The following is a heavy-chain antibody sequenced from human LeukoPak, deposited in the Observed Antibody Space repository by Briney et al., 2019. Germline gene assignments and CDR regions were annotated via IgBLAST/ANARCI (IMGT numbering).Heavy chain of an antibody. V-gene: IGHV4-39*01. CDR3: AGHVRKRGIAVAGTPGWFDP. CDR1: GGSISSSSYN. Sequence: SETLSPTCTVSGGSISSSSYNWGWIRQPPGNGLEWIGSVYYSGSTYYNPSLKSRVTMSVDTSKNQFSLKLSSVTAADTAVYYCAGHVRKRGIAVAGTPGWFDPWGQGTLVTVSS. D-gene: IGHD6-19*01. CDR2: VYYSGST. J-gene: IGHJ5*02.